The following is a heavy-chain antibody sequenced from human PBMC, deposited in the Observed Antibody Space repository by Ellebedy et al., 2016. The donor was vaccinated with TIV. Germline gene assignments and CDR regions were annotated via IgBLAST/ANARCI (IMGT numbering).Heavy chain of an antibody. Sequence: GESLKISCAASGFSFSSYSMNWVRQAPGKGLEWFSYFSSSSSNIYYADSVKGRFTISRDNAKNSLYLQMNSLRAEDTAVYYCARDRRPWYFDLWGRGTLVTVSS. CDR3: ARDRRPWYFDL. J-gene: IGHJ2*01. V-gene: IGHV3-48*01. CDR2: FSSSSSNI. CDR1: GFSFSSYS.